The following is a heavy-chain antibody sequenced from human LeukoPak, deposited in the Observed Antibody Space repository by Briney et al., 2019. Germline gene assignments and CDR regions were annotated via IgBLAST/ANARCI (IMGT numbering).Heavy chain of an antibody. D-gene: IGHD6-19*01. CDR2: IYYSGST. CDR1: GGSISSSSYY. Sequence: PSETLSLTCTVSGGSISSSSYYWGWLRQPPGKGLEWIGNIYYSGSTYYNPSLKSRVTISVDTSKNQFSLKLSSVTAADTAVYYCARRQWLGYFDYWGQGTLVTVSS. V-gene: IGHV4-39*01. J-gene: IGHJ4*02. CDR3: ARRQWLGYFDY.